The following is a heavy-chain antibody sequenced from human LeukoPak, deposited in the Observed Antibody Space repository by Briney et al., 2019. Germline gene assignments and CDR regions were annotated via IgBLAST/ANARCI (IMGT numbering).Heavy chain of an antibody. CDR2: IISSGTNI. Sequence: SGGSLRLSCAASGFTFSTYTMNWVRQAPGKGLEWVSSIISSGTNIYYADAVKGRFTISRDNAKNSLYLQMNSLRADDTAVYYCARRVKAAIDYWGQGTLVTVSS. J-gene: IGHJ4*02. CDR3: ARRVKAAIDY. D-gene: IGHD2-2*01. V-gene: IGHV3-21*01. CDR1: GFTFSTYT.